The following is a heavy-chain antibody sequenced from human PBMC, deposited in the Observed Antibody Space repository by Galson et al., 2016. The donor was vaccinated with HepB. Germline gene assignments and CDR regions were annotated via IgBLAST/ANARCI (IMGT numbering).Heavy chain of an antibody. V-gene: IGHV1-69*13. D-gene: IGHD3-16*01. CDR2: IIPMSGTA. CDR3: ARSLWGKYESVYYQYALDV. J-gene: IGHJ6*02. CDR1: GGTFSRFA. Sequence: SVKVSCKASGGTFSRFAISWVRQAPGQELEWLGGIIPMSGTAHYAQRFQGRVTISADESTNTAYMELSSLRSEDTSVYYCARSLWGKYESVYYQYALDVWGQGTTVTVSS.